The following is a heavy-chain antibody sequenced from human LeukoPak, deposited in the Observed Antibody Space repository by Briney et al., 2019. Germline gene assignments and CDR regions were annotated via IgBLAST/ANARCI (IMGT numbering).Heavy chain of an antibody. D-gene: IGHD3-22*01. V-gene: IGHV3-9*01. Sequence: GGSLRLSCAASGFTFDDYAMHWVRQAPGKGLEWVSGISWNSGSIGYADSVKGRFTISRDNAKNSLYLQMNSLRAEDTALYYCAKDLGSSGYYYLAIDYWGQGTLVTVSS. J-gene: IGHJ4*02. CDR2: ISWNSGSI. CDR1: GFTFDDYA. CDR3: AKDLGSSGYYYLAIDY.